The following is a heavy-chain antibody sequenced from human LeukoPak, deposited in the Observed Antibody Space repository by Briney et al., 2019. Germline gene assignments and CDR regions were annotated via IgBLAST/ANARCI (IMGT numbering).Heavy chain of an antibody. CDR2: IRYDGSNK. CDR3: AKESGRYGRYDY. J-gene: IGHJ4*02. V-gene: IGHV3-30*02. D-gene: IGHD1-26*01. CDR1: GFTFSTYG. Sequence: GGSLRLSCAASGFTFSTYGMHWARQAPGKGLEWVAFIRYDGSNKYYADSVKGRFTISRDNSKNTLYLQMNSLRVEDTAIFYCAKESGRYGRYDYWGQGTLVTVSS.